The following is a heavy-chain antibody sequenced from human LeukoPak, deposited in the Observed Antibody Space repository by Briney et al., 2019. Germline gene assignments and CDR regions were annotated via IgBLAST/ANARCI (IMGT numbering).Heavy chain of an antibody. CDR2: FDPEDGET. CDR1: GYTLTELS. D-gene: IGHD3-22*01. V-gene: IGHV1-24*01. J-gene: IGHJ3*01. Sequence: ASVKVSCKVSGYTLTELSMHWVRQAPGKGLEWMGGFDPEDGETIYAQKFQGRVTMTEDTSTDTAYMELSSLRSEDTAVYYCASSTYDSSGYPGAFDVWGQGTMVTVSS. CDR3: ASSTYDSSGYPGAFDV.